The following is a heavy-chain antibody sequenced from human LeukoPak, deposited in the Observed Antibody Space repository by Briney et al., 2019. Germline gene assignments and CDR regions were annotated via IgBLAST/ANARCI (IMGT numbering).Heavy chain of an antibody. Sequence: ASETLSLTCTVSGGSISSGGYYWSWIRQHPGKGLEWIGYIYYSGTTYYNPSLKSRVTISVDTSKNQFSLKLSSVTAADTAVYYCASALNYYDSSGYPIDAFDIWGQGTMVTVSS. J-gene: IGHJ3*02. V-gene: IGHV4-31*03. CDR2: IYYSGTT. CDR1: GGSISSGGYY. CDR3: ASALNYYDSSGYPIDAFDI. D-gene: IGHD3-22*01.